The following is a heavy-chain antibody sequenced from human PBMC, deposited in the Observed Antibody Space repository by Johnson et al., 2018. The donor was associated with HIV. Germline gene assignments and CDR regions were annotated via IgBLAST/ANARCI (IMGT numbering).Heavy chain of an antibody. Sequence: VQLVESGGGLVQPGGSLRLSCAASGFIVSSNYMSWVRQAPGKGLEWVSVIYGDGTTFYADSVTGRFTISRENSKNTLYLQMNSLRTEDTAVYYCARGRITTIVMDLRGGGFDIWGQGTMVIVSS. J-gene: IGHJ3*02. CDR3: ARGRITTIVMDLRGGGFDI. CDR1: GFIVSSNY. D-gene: IGHD3-22*01. V-gene: IGHV3-66*02. CDR2: IYGDGTT.